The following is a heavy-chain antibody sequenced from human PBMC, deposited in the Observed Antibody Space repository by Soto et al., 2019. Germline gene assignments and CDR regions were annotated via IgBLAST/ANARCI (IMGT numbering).Heavy chain of an antibody. V-gene: IGHV3-48*01. CDR2: ISSSSFTI. Sequence: PGGSLRLSCAASGFRFSDYSMNWVRQAPGRGLEWVSYISSSSFTIHHADSVEGRFAISRDNAKNSLYLQMNSLRVEDTAVYYFVYYYIRGRNCRLDYWGQGALVTVSS. J-gene: IGHJ4*02. CDR3: VYYYIRGRNCRLDY. CDR1: GFRFSDYS. D-gene: IGHD3-10*01.